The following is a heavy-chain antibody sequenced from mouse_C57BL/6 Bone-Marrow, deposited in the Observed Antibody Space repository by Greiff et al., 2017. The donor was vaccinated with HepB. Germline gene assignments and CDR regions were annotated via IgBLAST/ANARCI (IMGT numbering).Heavy chain of an antibody. CDR1: GYTFTSYN. CDR3: ARPSYYGSSYYFDY. J-gene: IGHJ2*01. D-gene: IGHD1-1*01. CDR2: IYPGNGDT. Sequence: LQQSGAELVRPGASVKMSCKASGYTFTSYNMHWVKQTPRQGLEWIGAIYPGNGDTSYNQKFKGKATLTVEKSSSTVYLELSRLTSDDSAVYYCARPSYYGSSYYFDYWGQGTTLTVSS. V-gene: IGHV1-12*01.